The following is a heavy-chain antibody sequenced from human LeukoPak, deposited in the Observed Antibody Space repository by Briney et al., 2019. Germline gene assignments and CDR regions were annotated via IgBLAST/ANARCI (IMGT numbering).Heavy chain of an antibody. V-gene: IGHV3-53*01. CDR2: LYSGGTT. J-gene: IGHJ3*01. CDR1: GFFVSSNY. CDR3: AINSMGH. Sequence: GGSLRLSCAASGFFVSSNYMSWVRQAPGKGLEWVSILYSGGTTYYVDSVKGRFTISRDNSNNTLYLQMNSLRAEDTAVYYCAINSMGHWGQGTMVTVSS. D-gene: IGHD4-23*01.